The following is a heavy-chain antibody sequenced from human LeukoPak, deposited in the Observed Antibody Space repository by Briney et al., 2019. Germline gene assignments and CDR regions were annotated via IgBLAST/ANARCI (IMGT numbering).Heavy chain of an antibody. CDR1: GGSISNYY. J-gene: IGHJ4*02. CDR3: ARGYSGYDIGGY. Sequence: PETLSLTCTVSGGSISNYYWSWIRQPPGKGLEWIGYIYNSGSTNYNPSLKSRVTISVDTSRNQFSLKLNSVTAADTAIYYCARGYSGYDIGGYWGQGTLVTVSS. CDR2: IYNSGST. D-gene: IGHD5-12*01. V-gene: IGHV4-59*01.